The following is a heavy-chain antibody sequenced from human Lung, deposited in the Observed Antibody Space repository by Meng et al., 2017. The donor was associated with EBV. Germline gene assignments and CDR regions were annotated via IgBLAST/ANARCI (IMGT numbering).Heavy chain of an antibody. CDR3: VIIPYSNA. CDR1: GFDFDPYA. V-gene: IGHV3-30-3*01. J-gene: IGHJ5*02. Sequence: VVLVESGGGVVPSVRVLRLTCAAAGFDFDPYAVHCVRQAPGKGLEWVAVISATGHNKYFADSVRGRFTISRDNSKNMVSLQMNSLRPGDTATYYCVIIPYSNAWGQGTLVTVSS. CDR2: ISATGHNK. D-gene: IGHD4-11*01.